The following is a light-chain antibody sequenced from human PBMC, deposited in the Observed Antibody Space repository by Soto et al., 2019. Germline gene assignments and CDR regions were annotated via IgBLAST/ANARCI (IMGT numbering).Light chain of an antibody. CDR3: TSYRSSGTWV. V-gene: IGLV2-14*01. CDR2: EVS. Sequence: QSALTQPASVSGSPGQSVTISCTGTSSDVGGYNYVSWYQQYPGKAPKLMIYEVSNRPSGVSNRFSGSKSGNTASLTISGVQAEDEADYYCTSYRSSGTWVFGGGTKLTVL. J-gene: IGLJ3*02. CDR1: SSDVGGYNY.